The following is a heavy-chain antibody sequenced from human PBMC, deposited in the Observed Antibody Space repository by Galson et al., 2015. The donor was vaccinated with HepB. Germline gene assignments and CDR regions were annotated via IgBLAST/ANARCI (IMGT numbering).Heavy chain of an antibody. D-gene: IGHD3-22*01. CDR2: INHSGRT. J-gene: IGHJ4*02. CDR3: ARARPHSNTMIVVFIPKRPYYFDY. V-gene: IGHV4-34*01. CDR1: GGSFSVFY. Sequence: SETLSLTCAVYGGSFSVFYWSWIRQPPGKGLEWIGKINHSGRTNYNPSLKSRVTISVDTSKNQFSLKLSSVTAADTAVYYCARARPHSNTMIVVFIPKRPYYFDYWGQGTLVTVSS.